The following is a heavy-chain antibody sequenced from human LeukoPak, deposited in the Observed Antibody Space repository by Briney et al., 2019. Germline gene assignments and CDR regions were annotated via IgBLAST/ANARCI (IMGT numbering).Heavy chain of an antibody. D-gene: IGHD3-16*01. J-gene: IGHJ2*01. CDR3: ARWYWARLGPRYFDL. CDR2: INHSGST. V-gene: IGHV4-34*01. CDR1: GGSFSGYY. Sequence: SETLSLTCAVYGGSFSGYYWSWIRQPPGKGLEWIGEINHSGSTNYNPSLKSRVTISVDTSKNQFSLKLSSVTAADTAVYYCARWYWARLGPRYFDLWGRGTLVTVSS.